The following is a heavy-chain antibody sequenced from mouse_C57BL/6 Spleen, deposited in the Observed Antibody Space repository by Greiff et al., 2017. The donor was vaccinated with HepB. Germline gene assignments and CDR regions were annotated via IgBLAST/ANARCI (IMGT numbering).Heavy chain of an antibody. D-gene: IGHD2-5*01. CDR1: GYTFTSYW. CDR3: ARRGYYSNYWYFDV. V-gene: IGHV1-50*01. Sequence: VQLQQSGAELVKPGASVKLSCKASGYTFTSYWMQWVKQRPGQGLEWIGEIDPSDSYTNYNQKFKGTATLTVDTSSSTAYMQLSSLTSEDAAVYYCARRGYYSNYWYFDVWGTGTTVTVSS. CDR2: IDPSDSYT. J-gene: IGHJ1*03.